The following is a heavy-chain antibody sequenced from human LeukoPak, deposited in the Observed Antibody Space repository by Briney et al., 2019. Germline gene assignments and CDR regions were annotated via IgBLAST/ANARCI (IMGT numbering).Heavy chain of an antibody. CDR3: ARVGSSWSYYFDY. Sequence: NSSETLSLSCTVSGGSISSGDYYWSWIRQPPGKGLEWIGYICYSGSTYYNPALKRRVTISVDTSKNQFSLKLSSVTAADTAVYYCARVGSSWSYYFDYWGQGTLVTVSS. J-gene: IGHJ4*02. V-gene: IGHV4-30-4*08. CDR2: ICYSGST. D-gene: IGHD6-13*01. CDR1: GGSISSGDYY.